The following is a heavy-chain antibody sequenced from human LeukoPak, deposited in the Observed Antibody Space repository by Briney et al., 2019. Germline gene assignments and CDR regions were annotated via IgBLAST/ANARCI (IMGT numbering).Heavy chain of an antibody. V-gene: IGHV3-23*01. CDR2: ISGSGGST. J-gene: IGHJ4*02. D-gene: IGHD6-13*01. Sequence: GGSLRLSCAASGFTFSSYAMSWVRQAPGKGLEWVSAISGSGGSTYYADSVKGRFTISRDNSKDTLYLQMNSLRAEDTAVYYCAKPGYSSSWYEGDYWGQGTLVTVSS. CDR1: GFTFSSYA. CDR3: AKPGYSSSWYEGDY.